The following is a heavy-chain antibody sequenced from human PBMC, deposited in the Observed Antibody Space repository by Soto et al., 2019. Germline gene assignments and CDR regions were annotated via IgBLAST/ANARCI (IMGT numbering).Heavy chain of an antibody. CDR3: AKVPEDSSEWLFNYYYYMDV. J-gene: IGHJ6*03. Sequence: GGSLRLSCAASGFTFSSYAMSWVRQAPGKGLEWVSAISGSGGSTYYADSVKGRFTISRDNSKNTLYPQMNSLRAEDTAVYYCAKVPEDSSEWLFNYYYYMDVWGKGTTVTVSS. CDR2: ISGSGGST. V-gene: IGHV3-23*01. CDR1: GFTFSSYA. D-gene: IGHD3-3*01.